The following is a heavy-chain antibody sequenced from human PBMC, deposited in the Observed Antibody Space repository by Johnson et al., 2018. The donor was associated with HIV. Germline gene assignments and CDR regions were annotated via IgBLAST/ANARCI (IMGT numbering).Heavy chain of an antibody. D-gene: IGHD1-26*01. V-gene: IGHV3-9*01. J-gene: IGHJ3*02. CDR1: GFTFDDYA. CDR3: AKGLSLSGSYSYDAFDI. CDR2: ISWNSGSI. Sequence: EVQLVESGGGLVQPGRSLRLSCAPSGFTFDDYAMHWVRQAPGKGLEWVSGISWNSGSIDYADSVKGRFTISRDNSKNTLYLQMNSLRPEDTAVYYCAKGLSLSGSYSYDAFDIWGQGTMVTVSS.